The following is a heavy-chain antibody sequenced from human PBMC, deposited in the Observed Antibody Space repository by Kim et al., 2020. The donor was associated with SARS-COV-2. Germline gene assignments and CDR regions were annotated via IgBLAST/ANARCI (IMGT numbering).Heavy chain of an antibody. CDR1: GYTFTSYA. V-gene: IGHV1-3*01. Sequence: ASVKVSCKASGYTFTSYAMHWVRQAPGQRLEWMGWINAGNGNTKYSQKFQGRVTITRDTSASTAYMELSSLRSEDTAVYYCARALGWANWLAYFDYWGQGTLVTVSS. D-gene: IGHD6-19*01. J-gene: IGHJ4*02. CDR3: ARALGWANWLAYFDY. CDR2: INAGNGNT.